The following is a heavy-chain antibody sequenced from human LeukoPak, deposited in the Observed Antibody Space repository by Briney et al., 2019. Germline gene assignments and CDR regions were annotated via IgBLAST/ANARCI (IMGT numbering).Heavy chain of an antibody. D-gene: IGHD6-13*01. CDR1: GFTFSSYG. V-gene: IGHV3-30*03. CDR2: ISYDGSNK. CDR3: ARGGPAAGRFDY. J-gene: IGHJ4*02. Sequence: GGSLRLSCAASGFTFSSYGMHWVRQAPGKGLEWVAVISYDGSNKYYADSVKGRFTISRDNAKNSLYLQMNSLRAEDTAVYYCARGGPAAGRFDYWGQGTLVTVSS.